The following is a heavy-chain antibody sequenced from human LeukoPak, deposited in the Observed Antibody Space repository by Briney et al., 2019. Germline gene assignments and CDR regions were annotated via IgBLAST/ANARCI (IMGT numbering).Heavy chain of an antibody. V-gene: IGHV4-34*08. Sequence: TSETLSLTCAVYGGTFSGYFWSWIRQPPGKRLEWIGEINHSGTTNYNPSLRSRVTISADTSKNQFSLRLSSVTAADAAVYYCARLFGEPAAIIDSWGRGTLVIVSS. CDR1: GGTFSGYF. J-gene: IGHJ4*02. CDR3: ARLFGEPAAIIDS. D-gene: IGHD3-10*01. CDR2: INHSGTT.